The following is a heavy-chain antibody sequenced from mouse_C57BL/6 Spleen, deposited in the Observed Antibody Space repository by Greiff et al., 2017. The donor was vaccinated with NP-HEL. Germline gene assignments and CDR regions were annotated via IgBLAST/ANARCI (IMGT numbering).Heavy chain of an antibody. V-gene: IGHV14-2*01. Sequence: VQLKESGAELVKPGASVKLSCTASGFNIKDYYMHWVKQRTEQGLEWIGRIDPEDGETKYAPKFQGKATITADTSSNTAYLQLSSLTSEDTAVYYCARGDTTVPAWFAYWGQGTLVTVSA. CDR1: GFNIKDYY. J-gene: IGHJ3*01. CDR3: ARGDTTVPAWFAY. CDR2: IDPEDGET. D-gene: IGHD1-1*01.